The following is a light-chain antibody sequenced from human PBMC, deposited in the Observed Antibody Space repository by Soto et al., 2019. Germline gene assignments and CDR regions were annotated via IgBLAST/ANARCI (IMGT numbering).Light chain of an antibody. J-gene: IGKJ1*01. V-gene: IGKV3-15*01. Sequence: EIVMTQSPATLSVSPGERATLSCRASQSVSSNLAWYQQKPGQAPRLLIYGASTRATSIPARFSGSGSGTEFTLTISSRQAEDFAVYYCQHYNNGPPWTFGQGTKVEIK. CDR3: QHYNNGPPWT. CDR2: GAS. CDR1: QSVSSN.